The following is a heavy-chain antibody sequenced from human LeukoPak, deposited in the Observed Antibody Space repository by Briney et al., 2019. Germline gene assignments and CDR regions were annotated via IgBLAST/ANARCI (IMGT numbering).Heavy chain of an antibody. J-gene: IGHJ4*02. CDR3: ARGSPDGEGAGSYFLFDY. V-gene: IGHV1-69*13. CDR1: GGTFSSYA. Sequence: SVKVSCKASGGTFSSYAISWVRQAPGQGLEWMGGIIPIFGTANYAQKFQGRVTITADESTSTAYMELSSLRSEDTAVYYCARGSPDGEGAGSYFLFDYWGQGTLVTVSS. D-gene: IGHD3-10*01. CDR2: IIPIFGTA.